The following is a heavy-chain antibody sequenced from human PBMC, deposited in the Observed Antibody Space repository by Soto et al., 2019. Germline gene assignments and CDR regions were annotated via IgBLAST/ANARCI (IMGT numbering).Heavy chain of an antibody. V-gene: IGHV3-48*03. Sequence: GWSLRLSCAASGFTFTSYEFNWVRQAPGKGLEWISYIGTSDTNIYYADSVKGRFTVSRDNAKNSLYLQMNSLRAEDTAIYYCAREELNCGGDCFAFWGQGALVTVSS. CDR1: GFTFTSYE. J-gene: IGHJ4*02. CDR2: IGTSDTNI. D-gene: IGHD2-21*01. CDR3: AREELNCGGDCFAF.